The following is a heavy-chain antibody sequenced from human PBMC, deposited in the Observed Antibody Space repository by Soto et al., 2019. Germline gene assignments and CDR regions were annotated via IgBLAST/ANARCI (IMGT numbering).Heavy chain of an antibody. J-gene: IGHJ6*02. Sequence: QVQLQESGPGLVKPSQTLSLTCTVSGDSISDVDYYWSWVRQTPREGLEWIGASYDSGTSYYSPSLKSRMTISVDSSKNQFSLTLTSVTAADTAVYYCARGTRDYFDTTGPGYGMDVWGPGTTVTVSS. D-gene: IGHD3-22*01. V-gene: IGHV4-30-4*01. CDR1: GDSISDVDYY. CDR3: ARGTRDYFDTTGPGYGMDV. CDR2: SYDSGTS.